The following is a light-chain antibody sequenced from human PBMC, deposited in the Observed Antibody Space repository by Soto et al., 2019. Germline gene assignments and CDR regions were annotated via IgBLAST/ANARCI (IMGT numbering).Light chain of an antibody. J-gene: IGKJ2*01. Sequence: EIMLTQSPGTLSLFPGERATLSCRASQSVRSSYLAWYQVRPGQAPRLLIHAASRRATGIADRFSGSGSGTDFTLTISRLEPEDFAVYYCQQYGDSPETFGQGTKVEIK. CDR2: AAS. CDR3: QQYGDSPET. CDR1: QSVRSSY. V-gene: IGKV3-20*01.